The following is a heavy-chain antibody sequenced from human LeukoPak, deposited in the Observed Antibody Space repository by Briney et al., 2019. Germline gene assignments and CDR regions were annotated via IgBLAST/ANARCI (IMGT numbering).Heavy chain of an antibody. CDR2: IYYSGST. CDR3: ARGDGDDYVWGSYRRRYFDL. CDR1: GGSISSYY. J-gene: IGHJ2*01. V-gene: IGHV4-59*01. Sequence: SETLSLTCTVSGGSISSYYWSWIRKPPGKGLEWIGDIYYSGSTNYNPSLKSRVTISVDTSKNQFSLKLSSVTAADTAVYYCARGDGDDYVWGSYRRRYFDLWGRGTLVTVSS. D-gene: IGHD3-16*02.